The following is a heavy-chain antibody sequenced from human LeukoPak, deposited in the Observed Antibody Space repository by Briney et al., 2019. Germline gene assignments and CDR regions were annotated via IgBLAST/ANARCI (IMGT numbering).Heavy chain of an antibody. CDR3: ARHHGEYCTRTKCPFGP. J-gene: IGHJ5*02. CDR1: GGSISNYY. V-gene: IGHV4-59*08. D-gene: IGHD2/OR15-2a*01. Sequence: SETLSLTCTVSGGSISNYYWSWIRQPPGKGLEWIGYIYSSGGTNYNPSLKSRVTISVDTSKNQFSLRLTSVTAADTAVYYYARHHGEYCTRTKCPFGPWGQGTLVTVSS. CDR2: IYSSGGT.